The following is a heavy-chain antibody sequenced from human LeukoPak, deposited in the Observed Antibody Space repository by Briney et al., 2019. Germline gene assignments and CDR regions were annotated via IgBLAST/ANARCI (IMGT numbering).Heavy chain of an antibody. CDR2: ISSSSSTI. CDR1: GFTFSSYS. V-gene: IGHV3-48*01. CDR3: AKDLVRPKIYDFWSGYPHGGNWFDP. D-gene: IGHD3-3*01. Sequence: GGSLRLSCAASGFTFSSYSMNWVRQAPGKGLEWVSYISSSSSTIYYADSVKGRFTISRDNSKSTLYLQMNSLRAEDTAVYYCAKDLVRPKIYDFWSGYPHGGNWFDPWGQGTLVTVSS. J-gene: IGHJ5*02.